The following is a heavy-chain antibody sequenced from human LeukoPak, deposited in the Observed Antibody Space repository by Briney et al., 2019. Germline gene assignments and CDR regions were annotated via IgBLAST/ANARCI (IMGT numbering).Heavy chain of an antibody. V-gene: IGHV3-30*04. D-gene: IGHD3/OR15-3a*01. Sequence: GGSLRLSCSASGFTFSSYAMHWVRQAPGKGLEWVAVISYDGGYKYYADSVKGRFTISRDNSKNTLSLQMNSLRAEDTAVYYCWTSDSTLDYWGQGTLVTVFS. CDR1: GFTFSSYA. J-gene: IGHJ4*02. CDR2: ISYDGGYK. CDR3: WTSDSTLDY.